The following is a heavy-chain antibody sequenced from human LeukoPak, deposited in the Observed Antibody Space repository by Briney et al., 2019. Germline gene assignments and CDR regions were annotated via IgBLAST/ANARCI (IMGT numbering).Heavy chain of an antibody. J-gene: IGHJ4*02. V-gene: IGHV4-4*02. CDR3: AREMRGYSGSNPDY. Sequence: SETLSLTCAVSGGSISSSNWWSWVRQPPGKGLEWIGEMYHSGSTNYNPSLKSRVTISVDKSKNQFSLRLTFVTTADTAVYYCAREMRGYSGSNPDYWGQGTLVIVSS. CDR1: GGSISSSNW. CDR2: MYHSGST. D-gene: IGHD5-12*01.